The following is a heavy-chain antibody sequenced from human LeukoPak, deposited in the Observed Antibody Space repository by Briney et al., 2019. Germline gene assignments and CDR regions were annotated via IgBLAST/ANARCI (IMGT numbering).Heavy chain of an antibody. V-gene: IGHV3-7*03. CDR2: IKQDGSEK. J-gene: IGHJ6*02. D-gene: IGHD4-17*01. CDR3: ATDSYGLRDYYYDMDV. CDR1: GFTFSSYW. Sequence: GGSLRLSCAASGFTFSSYWMSWVRQAPGKGLEWVANIKQDGSEKYYVDSVKGRFTISRDNAKNSLYLQMNSLRAEDTAVYYCATDSYGLRDYYYDMDVWGQGTTVTVSS.